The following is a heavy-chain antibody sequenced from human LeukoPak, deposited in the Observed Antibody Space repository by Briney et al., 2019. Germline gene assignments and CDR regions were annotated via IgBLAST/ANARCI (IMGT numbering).Heavy chain of an antibody. V-gene: IGHV4-39*01. D-gene: IGHD3/OR15-3a*01. CDR1: GGSISSSLYH. CDR3: ARQEIGLRSFDP. Sequence: YPSETLSLTCTVSGGSISSSLYHWGWIRQPPGKNLEWLGSIYYTGSTHYNPSLKSRVTISVDTSKNQFSLNLSSVTAADTAVYYCARQEIGLRSFDPWGQGTLVTVSS. J-gene: IGHJ5*02. CDR2: IYYTGST.